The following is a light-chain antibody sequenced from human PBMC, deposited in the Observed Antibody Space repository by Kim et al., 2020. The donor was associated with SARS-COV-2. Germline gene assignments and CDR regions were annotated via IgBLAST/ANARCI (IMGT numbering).Light chain of an antibody. CDR1: HTVSGN. CDR2: GAS. V-gene: IGKV3-15*01. J-gene: IGKJ4*01. Sequence: VSPGGKATLPCRASHTVSGNFAWYQQKPGQSPRLLIYGASTRATGIPARFSGSGSGTEFTLTISSLQSEDFAVYFCQQYHEWPLTFGGGTKVDIK. CDR3: QQYHEWPLT.